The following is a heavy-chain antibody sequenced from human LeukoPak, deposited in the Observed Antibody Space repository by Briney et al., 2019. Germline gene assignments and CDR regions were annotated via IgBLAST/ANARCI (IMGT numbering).Heavy chain of an antibody. J-gene: IGHJ4*02. CDR3: ARDKGGQALIAPLDY. CDR2: IGSVGDST. D-gene: IGHD3-16*01. Sequence: PGGSLRLSCAAPGFNFRDAAMTWVRQAPGKGLEWVSLIGSVGDSTYYADSGKGRFTISRDNSENTLSLQMNSLRDEDTAIYYCARDKGGQALIAPLDYWGQGTMVTVSS. CDR1: GFNFRDAA. V-gene: IGHV3-23*01.